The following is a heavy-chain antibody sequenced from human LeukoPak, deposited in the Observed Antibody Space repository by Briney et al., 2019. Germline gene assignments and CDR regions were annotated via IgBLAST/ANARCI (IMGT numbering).Heavy chain of an antibody. CDR2: IWYDGSNK. Sequence: PGGSLRLSCAASGFTFSSYGMHWVRQAPGKGLEWVAVIWYDGSNKYYADSVKGRFTISRDNSKNKLYLQMTSLRAEDTAVYYCARRDYYGSGRDYYYYGMDVWGQGTTVTVSS. CDR3: ARRDYYGSGRDYYYYGMDV. J-gene: IGHJ6*02. D-gene: IGHD3-10*01. V-gene: IGHV3-33*01. CDR1: GFTFSSYG.